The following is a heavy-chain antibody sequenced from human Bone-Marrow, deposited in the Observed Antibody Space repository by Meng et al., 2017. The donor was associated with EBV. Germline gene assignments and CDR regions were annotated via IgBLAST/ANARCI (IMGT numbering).Heavy chain of an antibody. Sequence: EVQLVESGGCLSQPRGSLRISCAASGFPFSNFAMAWVRQHPGKGLEWVSDINDSSRYTSYADSVKGRFTISRDNSKNALFLQMDSLRADDTAVYYCASGGYYAPLDHWGQGPLVTVAS. J-gene: IGHJ4*02. D-gene: IGHD3-10*01. CDR2: INDSSRYT. V-gene: IGHV3-23*04. CDR1: GFPFSNFA. CDR3: ASGGYYAPLDH.